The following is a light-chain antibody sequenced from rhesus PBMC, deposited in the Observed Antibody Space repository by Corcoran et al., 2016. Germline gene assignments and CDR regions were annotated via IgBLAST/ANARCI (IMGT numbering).Light chain of an antibody. CDR1: QDISSY. CDR3: QHYSSLPFS. Sequence: DIQMTQSPSSVSASVGDRVTITCRASQDISSYLAWYQQKPGEAPKHLIRYATTLQSGVPSRFSGSGYGTKFNLTSRSLQPEDFATYYCQHYSSLPFSFGQGTKVEIK. J-gene: IGKJ2*01. V-gene: IGKV1-25*01. CDR2: YAT.